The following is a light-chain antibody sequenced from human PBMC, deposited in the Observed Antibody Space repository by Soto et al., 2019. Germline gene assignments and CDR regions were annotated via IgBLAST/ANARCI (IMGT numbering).Light chain of an antibody. Sequence: QSVLTQPASVSGSPGQSITISCTGTSSDVGNYDLVSWYQQLPGKAPKFILYEGSKRPSGVSNRFSGSKSGNTASLTISGLQAEDEADYYCCSYAGSSTYVFGTGTKGT. V-gene: IGLV2-23*01. J-gene: IGLJ1*01. CDR2: EGS. CDR3: CSYAGSSTYV. CDR1: SSDVGNYDL.